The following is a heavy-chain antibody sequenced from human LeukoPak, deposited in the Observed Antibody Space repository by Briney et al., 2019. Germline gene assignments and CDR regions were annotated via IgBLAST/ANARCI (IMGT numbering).Heavy chain of an antibody. Sequence: GGSLRLSCAASGFTFSSYAMSWVRQAPGKGLEWVSAISGSGGSTYYADSVKGRFTISRDNSKNTLYLQMNSLRAEDTAVYYCAKDIPGYNNCWYRSLPGYWGQGTLVTVSS. CDR3: AKDIPGYNNCWYRSLPGY. CDR2: ISGSGGST. D-gene: IGHD6-19*01. CDR1: GFTFSSYA. V-gene: IGHV3-23*01. J-gene: IGHJ4*02.